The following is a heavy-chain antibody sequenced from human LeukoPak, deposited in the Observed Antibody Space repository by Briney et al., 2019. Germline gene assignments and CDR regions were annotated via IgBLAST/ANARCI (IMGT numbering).Heavy chain of an antibody. CDR2: IYYSGDT. Sequence: SETLSLTCTVSGYSISSGYYWGWIRQPPGKGLEWLGSIYYSGDTYNNPPLKSRVTISVDTAKSQFSLRLTSMTAADTAVYYCARDVAGNTFDYWGQGTLVTVSS. CDR3: ARDVAGNTFDY. J-gene: IGHJ4*02. V-gene: IGHV4-38-2*02. D-gene: IGHD5-12*01. CDR1: GYSISSGYY.